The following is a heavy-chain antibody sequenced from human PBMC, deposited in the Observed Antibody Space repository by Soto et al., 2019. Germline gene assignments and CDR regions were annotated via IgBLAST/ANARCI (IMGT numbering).Heavy chain of an antibody. D-gene: IGHD2-15*01. CDR3: AKSDRKDF. Sequence: ESMTISCATSGITFSGSTMHWVRQASGKGLEWVGHIRTKANRYATVYAESLKGRFTISRDDSKNTADLQMNSLRADHTAVYYCAKSDRKDFWGQGPMFTVSS. J-gene: IGHJ4*02. CDR2: IRTKANRYAT. V-gene: IGHV3-73*01. CDR1: GITFSGST.